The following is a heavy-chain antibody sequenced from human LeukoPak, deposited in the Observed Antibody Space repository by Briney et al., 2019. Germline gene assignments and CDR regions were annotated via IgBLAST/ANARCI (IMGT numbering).Heavy chain of an antibody. V-gene: IGHV1-69*02. CDR1: GYTFTGYY. J-gene: IGHJ5*02. Sequence: ASVKVSCKTSGYTFTGYYMHWVRQAPGQGLEWMGRIIPILGIANYAQKFQGRVTITADKSTSTAYMELSSLRSEDTAVYYCARKSYGSESNWFDPWGQGTLVTVSS. CDR3: ARKSYGSESNWFDP. D-gene: IGHD3-10*01. CDR2: IIPILGIA.